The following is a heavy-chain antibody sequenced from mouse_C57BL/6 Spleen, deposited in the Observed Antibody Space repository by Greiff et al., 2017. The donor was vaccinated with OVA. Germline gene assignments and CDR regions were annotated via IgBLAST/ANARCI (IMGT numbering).Heavy chain of an antibody. Sequence: QVQLQQSGAELVRPGASVTLSCKASGYTFTDYEMHWVKQTPVHGLEWIGAIDPETGGTAYNQKFKGKAILTADKSSSTAYMELRSLTSEDSAVYYCTRSGDYGSSHDDWGQGTTLTVSS. J-gene: IGHJ2*01. CDR2: IDPETGGT. V-gene: IGHV1-15*01. D-gene: IGHD1-1*01. CDR1: GYTFTDYE. CDR3: TRSGDYGSSHDD.